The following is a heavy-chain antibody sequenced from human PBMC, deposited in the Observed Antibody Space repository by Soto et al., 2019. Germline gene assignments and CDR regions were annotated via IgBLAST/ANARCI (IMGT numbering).Heavy chain of an antibody. D-gene: IGHD6-19*01. CDR1: GLTFSTFS. J-gene: IGHJ4*02. CDR3: ARDLGWAFDS. CDR2: ISGGGRPI. V-gene: IGHV3-48*02. Sequence: GGSLRLSCAASGLTFSTFSMNWVRQAPGRGLKRISYISGGGRPISYADSVKGRFTISRDNAKNSLYLQMDSLTDEDTAVYYCARDLGWAFDSWGQGTLVTVSS.